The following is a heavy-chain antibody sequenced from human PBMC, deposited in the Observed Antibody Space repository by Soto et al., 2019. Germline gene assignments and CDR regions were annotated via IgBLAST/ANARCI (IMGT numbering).Heavy chain of an antibody. CDR1: GFTFNNYA. J-gene: IGHJ4*02. CDR3: VKTRLAGGFDY. CDR2: ISASGGST. V-gene: IGHV3-23*01. D-gene: IGHD3-16*01. Sequence: EVHLLDSGGGLVQPGGSLRLSCAASGFTFNNYAMSWVRQAPGKRLEWVSSISASGGSTNYADSVKGRFTISRDNSENTVYLQMNSLRSEDTAVYYFVKTRLAGGFDYWGQGSLVTVSS.